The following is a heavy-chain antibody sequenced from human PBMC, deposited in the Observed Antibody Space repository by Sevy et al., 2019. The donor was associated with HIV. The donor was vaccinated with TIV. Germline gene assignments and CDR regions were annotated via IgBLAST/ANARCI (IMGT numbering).Heavy chain of an antibody. CDR2: ISGSGGST. CDR3: AKDAVAAGHYYYYYYGMDV. CDR1: GFTFSSYA. Sequence: GGSLRLSCAASGFTFSSYAMSWVRQAPGKGLEWVSAISGSGGSTYYADSVKGRFTISRDNSKNTLYLQMNSLRAEDTAVYYCAKDAVAAGHYYYYYYGMDVWGQGTTVTVSS. J-gene: IGHJ6*02. V-gene: IGHV3-23*01. D-gene: IGHD6-25*01.